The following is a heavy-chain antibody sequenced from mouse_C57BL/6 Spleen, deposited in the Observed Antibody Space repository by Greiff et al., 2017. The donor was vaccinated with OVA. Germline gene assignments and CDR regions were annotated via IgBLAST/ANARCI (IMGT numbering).Heavy chain of an antibody. CDR1: GYTFTSYW. J-gene: IGHJ1*03. V-gene: IGHV1-55*01. D-gene: IGHD1-1*01. CDR3: AHYYGSSYVDWYFDV. CDR2: IYPGSGST. Sequence: VQLQQPGAELVKPGASVKMSCKASGYTFTSYWITWVKQRPGQGLEWIGDIYPGSGSTNYNEKFKSKATLTVDTSSSTAYMQLSSLTSEDSAVYYCAHYYGSSYVDWYFDVWGTGTTVTVSS.